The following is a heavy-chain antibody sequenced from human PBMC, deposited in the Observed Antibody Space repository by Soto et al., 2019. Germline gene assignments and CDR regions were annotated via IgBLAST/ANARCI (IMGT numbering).Heavy chain of an antibody. J-gene: IGHJ6*03. CDR3: ARDGEFLFFEWSPSSYYYMDV. CDR1: GFTFSSYS. D-gene: IGHD3-3*01. V-gene: IGHV3-48*01. CDR2: ISSSSSTI. Sequence: GGSLRLSCAASGFTFSSYSMNWVRQAPGKGLEWVSYISSSSSTIYYADSVKGRFTISRDNAKNSLYLQMNSLRAEDTAVYYCARDGEFLFFEWSPSSYYYMDVWGKGTTVTVSS.